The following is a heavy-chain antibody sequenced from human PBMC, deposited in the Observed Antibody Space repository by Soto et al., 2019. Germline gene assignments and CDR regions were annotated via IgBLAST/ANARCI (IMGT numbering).Heavy chain of an antibody. Sequence: EASVKVSCKASGYTFTGYYMHWVRQAPGQGLEWMGWINPNSGGTNYAQKFQGWVTMTRDTSISTAYMELSRLRSDDTAVYYCARGLPARGVVRGARQTDYYYYYMDVWGKGTTVTVSS. J-gene: IGHJ6*03. D-gene: IGHD3-10*01. V-gene: IGHV1-2*04. CDR3: ARGLPARGVVRGARQTDYYYYYMDV. CDR1: GYTFTGYY. CDR2: INPNSGGT.